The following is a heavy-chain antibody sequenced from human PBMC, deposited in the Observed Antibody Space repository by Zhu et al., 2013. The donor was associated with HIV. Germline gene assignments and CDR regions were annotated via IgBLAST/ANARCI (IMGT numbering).Heavy chain of an antibody. J-gene: IGHJ4*02. CDR2: IIPIFGTA. D-gene: IGHD2-21*02. CDR3: ATTLGLLYCGPDCYLFVTLDH. CDR1: GGTFSSYA. V-gene: IGHV1-69*01. Sequence: QVQLVQSGAEVKKPGSSVKVSCKASGGTFSSYAISWVRQAPGQGLEWMGGIIPIFGTANYAQKFQGRVTITADESTSTAYMELSSLRSEDTAVYYCATTLGLLYCGPDCYLFVTLDHWGQGSLVSVSS.